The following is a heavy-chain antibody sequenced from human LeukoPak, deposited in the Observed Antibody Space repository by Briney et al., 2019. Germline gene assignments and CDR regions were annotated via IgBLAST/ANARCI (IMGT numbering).Heavy chain of an antibody. CDR3: ARGISGGSEETDY. Sequence: PSGTLSLTFTVSGGSISSGGYYWSWIRQHPGKGLEWIGYIYYSGSTYYNPSLKSRVTISVDTSKNQFSLKLSSVTAADTAVYYCARGISGGSEETDYWGQGTLVTVSS. D-gene: IGHD2-15*01. V-gene: IGHV4-31*03. J-gene: IGHJ4*02. CDR2: IYYSGST. CDR1: GGSISSGGYY.